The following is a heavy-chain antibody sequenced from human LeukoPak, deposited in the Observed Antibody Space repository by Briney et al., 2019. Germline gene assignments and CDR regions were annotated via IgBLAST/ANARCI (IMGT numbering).Heavy chain of an antibody. CDR1: GGTFSSYA. CDR3: AGLELPEPLYYYYYGMDV. CDR2: IIPILGIA. Sequence: ASVKVSCKASGGTFSSYAISWVRQAPGQGLEWMGRIIPILGIANYAQKFQGRVTITADKSTSTAYMELSSLRSEDTAVYYCAGLELPEPLYYYYYGMDVWGQGTTVTVSS. V-gene: IGHV1-69*04. J-gene: IGHJ6*02. D-gene: IGHD1-26*01.